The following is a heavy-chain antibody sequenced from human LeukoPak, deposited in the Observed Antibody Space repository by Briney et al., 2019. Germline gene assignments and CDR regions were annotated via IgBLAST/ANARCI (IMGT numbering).Heavy chain of an antibody. Sequence: GGSLRLSCAASGFSFSDYYMSWIRQAPGKGLEWVSYISSSSRFTNYADSVKGRFTISRDNAKNSLYLQMNSLRAEDTAVYYCARDLATFWAFDIWGQGTMVTVSS. CDR2: ISSSSRFT. CDR3: ARDLATFWAFDI. J-gene: IGHJ3*02. D-gene: IGHD5-12*01. CDR1: GFSFSDYY. V-gene: IGHV3-11*05.